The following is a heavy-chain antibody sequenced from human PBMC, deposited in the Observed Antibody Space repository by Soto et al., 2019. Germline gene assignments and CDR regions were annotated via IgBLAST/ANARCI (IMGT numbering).Heavy chain of an antibody. CDR2: ISGSGGSS. Sequence: LRLSCAASGFAFSTYAMTWVRQAPGKGLEWVSVISGSGGSSYYAASVKGRFTISRDNSKNTVYLQMNGLRAEDTALYFCAKVTKRAAAGRYEYYKYGMDVWGQGTTVTVS. V-gene: IGHV3-23*01. J-gene: IGHJ6*02. D-gene: IGHD6-13*01. CDR3: AKVTKRAAAGRYEYYKYGMDV. CDR1: GFAFSTYA.